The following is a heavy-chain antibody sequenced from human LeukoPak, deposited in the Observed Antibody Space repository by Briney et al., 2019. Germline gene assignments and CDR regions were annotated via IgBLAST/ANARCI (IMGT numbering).Heavy chain of an antibody. V-gene: IGHV3-7*04. CDR3: ARDREGSSWYDF. CDR1: GFTFSSYW. J-gene: IGHJ5*01. Sequence: GGSLRLSCATSGFTFSSYWMTWVRQTPGKGLEWVAHINQDRSEKYYVDSVQGRFTISRDNTNNSLYLQMNSLRADGTAVYFCARDREGSSWYDFWGQGTLVTVSS. CDR2: INQDRSEK. D-gene: IGHD6-13*01.